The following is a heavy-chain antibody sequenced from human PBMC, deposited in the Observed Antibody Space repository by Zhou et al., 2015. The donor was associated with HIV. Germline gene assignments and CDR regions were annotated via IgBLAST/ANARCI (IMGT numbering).Heavy chain of an antibody. V-gene: IGHV3-30*03. CDR1: GFTFRNYV. J-gene: IGHJ4*02. CDR3: ARDPGGDGYNYHFDY. D-gene: IGHD5-24*01. Sequence: QVQLVESGGGVVQPGRSLRLSCAASGFTFRNYVMHWVRQVPGKGLEWVALMSYDGSNKYYRDSVKGRFTVSRDNSKNTLFLQMNSLRPEDTAVYYCARDPGGDGYNYHFDYWGQGTLATVSS. CDR2: MSYDGSNK.